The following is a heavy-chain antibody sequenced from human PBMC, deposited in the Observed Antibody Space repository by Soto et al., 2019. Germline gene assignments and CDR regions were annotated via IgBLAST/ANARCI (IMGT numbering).Heavy chain of an antibody. CDR1: GYTFTIYA. D-gene: IGHD3-22*01. V-gene: IGHV1-3*01. J-gene: IGHJ4*02. Sequence: ASVKVSCKASGYTFTIYAMHWVRQAPGQRLEWMGWINAGNGNTKYSQKFQGRVTITRDTSASTAYMELSSLRSEDTAVYYCARSTVGKYYYDSSGYFDYWGQGTLVTVSS. CDR3: ARSTVGKYYYDSSGYFDY. CDR2: INAGNGNT.